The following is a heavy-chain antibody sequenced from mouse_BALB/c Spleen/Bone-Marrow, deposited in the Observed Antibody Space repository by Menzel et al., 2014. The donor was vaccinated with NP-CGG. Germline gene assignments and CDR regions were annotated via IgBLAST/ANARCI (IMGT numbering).Heavy chain of an antibody. J-gene: IGHJ2*01. V-gene: IGHV1-18*01. CDR1: GYTFTDYN. Sequence: EVKLMESGPELVKPGASVKIPCKASGYTFTDYNMDWVKQSHGKSLEWIGDINPNNGGTIYNQKFKGKATLTVDKSSNTAYMELRSLTSEDTAVYYCARSGYGSYYFDYWGQGTTLTVSS. D-gene: IGHD2-10*02. CDR3: ARSGYGSYYFDY. CDR2: INPNNGGT.